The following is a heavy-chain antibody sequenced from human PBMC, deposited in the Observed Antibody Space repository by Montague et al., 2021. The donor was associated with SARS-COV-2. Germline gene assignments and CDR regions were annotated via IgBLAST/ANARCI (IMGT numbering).Heavy chain of an antibody. D-gene: IGHD2-15*01. J-gene: IGHJ4*02. Sequence: SETLSLTCTVSGDSIRNSDYSWGWVRQPPGKGLEWIGNIYNGGTTFYNPSLKSRVTIFVDPSKNQFSLKLSSVTAADTAVYYCATRTRYPQNDFGFWGQGTLVTVSS. CDR3: ATRTRYPQNDFGF. CDR2: IYNGGTT. CDR1: GDSIRNSDYS. V-gene: IGHV4-39*01.